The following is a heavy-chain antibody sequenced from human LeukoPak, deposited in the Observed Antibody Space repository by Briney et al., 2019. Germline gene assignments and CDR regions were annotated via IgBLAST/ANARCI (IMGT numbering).Heavy chain of an antibody. CDR2: INWNGGST. J-gene: IGHJ4*02. CDR1: GFTFDDYG. Sequence: GGSLRLSCAASGFTFDDYGMSWVRQAPGKGLEWVSGINWNGGSTGYADSVKGRFTISRDNAKNSLYLQMNSLRAEDTALYYCARDEGYDFWSDYPDYSGQGTLGTVSS. CDR3: ARDEGYDFWSDYPDY. V-gene: IGHV3-20*04. D-gene: IGHD3-3*01.